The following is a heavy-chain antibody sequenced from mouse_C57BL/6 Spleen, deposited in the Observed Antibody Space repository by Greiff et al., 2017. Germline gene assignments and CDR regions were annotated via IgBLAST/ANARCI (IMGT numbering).Heavy chain of an antibody. CDR1: GFTFSDYG. J-gene: IGHJ2*01. Sequence: EVMLVESGGGLVKPGGSLKISCAASGFTFSDYGMHWVSQAPEKGLEWVAYISSGSSTIYYDDTVKGRFTISRDNATNTLFLQMTSLGSDDTAMYYCARYGYDYWGQGTTLTVSS. CDR2: ISSGSSTI. V-gene: IGHV5-17*01. CDR3: ARYGYDY. D-gene: IGHD2-2*01.